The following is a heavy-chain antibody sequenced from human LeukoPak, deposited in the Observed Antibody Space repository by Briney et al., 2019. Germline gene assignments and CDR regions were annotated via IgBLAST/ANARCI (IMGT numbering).Heavy chain of an antibody. Sequence: ASVKVSCKASVYTFTSYDINWVRQATGQGLEWMGWMNPNSGNTGYAQKFQGRVTMTRNTSISTGYMELSSLRSEDTAVYYCARGSTWGFELSDYWGQGTLVTVSS. CDR1: VYTFTSYD. CDR2: MNPNSGNT. V-gene: IGHV1-8*01. J-gene: IGHJ4*02. D-gene: IGHD7-27*01. CDR3: ARGSTWGFELSDY.